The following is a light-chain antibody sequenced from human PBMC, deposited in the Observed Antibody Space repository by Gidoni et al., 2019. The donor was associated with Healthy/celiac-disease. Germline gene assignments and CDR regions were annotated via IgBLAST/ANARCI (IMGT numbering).Light chain of an antibody. CDR3: QAWDSSIVV. J-gene: IGLJ2*01. Sequence: SYELTQPPSVSVSPGQTASITCSGDKLGDKYACWYQQKPGQSPVLVIYQDSKRPSGIPELFSGSNSGNTATLTISGTQAMDEADYYCQAWDSSIVVFGGGTKLTVL. CDR2: QDS. CDR1: KLGDKY. V-gene: IGLV3-1*01.